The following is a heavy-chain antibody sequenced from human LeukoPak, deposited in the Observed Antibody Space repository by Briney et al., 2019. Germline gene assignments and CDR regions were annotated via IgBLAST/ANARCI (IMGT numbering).Heavy chain of an antibody. CDR2: ISAYNGNT. Sequence: ASVKVSCKASGYTFTSYGISWVRQAPGQGLEWMGWISAYNGNTNYAQKLQGRVTMTTDTSTSTAYMELSSLRSEDTAVYYCARRRLGYSYGSYYYYGMDVWGKGTTVTVSS. D-gene: IGHD5-18*01. V-gene: IGHV1-18*01. CDR1: GYTFTSYG. J-gene: IGHJ6*04. CDR3: ARRRLGYSYGSYYYYGMDV.